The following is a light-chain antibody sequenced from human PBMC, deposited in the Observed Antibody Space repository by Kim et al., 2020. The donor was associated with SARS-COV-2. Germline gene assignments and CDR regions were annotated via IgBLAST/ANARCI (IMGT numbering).Light chain of an antibody. Sequence: GQSITISCTGTSGNIGAYDFVSWYQQHPDKAPKLIIFDVTNRPSGVSNRFSASKSGNTASLIISGLQAEDEADYYCSSYTTLNTPVFGGGTQLTVL. V-gene: IGLV2-14*03. CDR1: SGNIGAYDF. CDR3: SSYTTLNTPV. CDR2: DVT. J-gene: IGLJ3*02.